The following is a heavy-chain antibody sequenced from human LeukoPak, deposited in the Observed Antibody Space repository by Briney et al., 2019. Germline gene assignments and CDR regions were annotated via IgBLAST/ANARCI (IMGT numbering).Heavy chain of an antibody. V-gene: IGHV4-59*01. Sequence: SETLSLTCTVSGGSFSSNYWGYIRQPPGKGLEWIGCIYFSGSTNYDPSLRSRVTISIDMSKNQFTLKLTSMTAADTAVYYCARVGPFYGSGSFDFWGQGTLVTVSS. CDR1: GGSFSSNY. D-gene: IGHD3-10*01. CDR3: ARVGPFYGSGSFDF. CDR2: IYFSGST. J-gene: IGHJ5*01.